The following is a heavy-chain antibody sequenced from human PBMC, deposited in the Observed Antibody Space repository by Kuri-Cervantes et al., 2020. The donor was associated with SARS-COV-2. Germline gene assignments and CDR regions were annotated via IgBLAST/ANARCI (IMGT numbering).Heavy chain of an antibody. D-gene: IGHD3-22*01. CDR1: GYTFTSYY. Sequence: ASVKVSCKASGYTFTSYYMHWVRQAPGQGLEWMGIINPSGGSTSYAQKFQGRVTMTRDTSTSTVYMELSSLRSEDTAVYYCARGGLIGYYDSSGYSVDYWGQGTLVTVSS. J-gene: IGHJ4*02. CDR3: ARGGLIGYYDSSGYSVDY. V-gene: IGHV1-46*01. CDR2: INPSGGST.